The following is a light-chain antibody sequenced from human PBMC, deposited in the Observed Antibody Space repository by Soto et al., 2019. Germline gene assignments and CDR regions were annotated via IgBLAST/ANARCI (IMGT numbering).Light chain of an antibody. J-gene: IGKJ1*01. Sequence: ETVMTQSPATLYVSPGARATLSCRASRSVSRDLAWYQQKPGQVPRLLIYDASTRASGIPARFSGSGSETDFTLTISRLEPEDFAVYYCLKYGRSPGWTFGQGTKVDIK. V-gene: IGKV3-15*01. CDR3: LKYGRSPGWT. CDR2: DAS. CDR1: RSVSRD.